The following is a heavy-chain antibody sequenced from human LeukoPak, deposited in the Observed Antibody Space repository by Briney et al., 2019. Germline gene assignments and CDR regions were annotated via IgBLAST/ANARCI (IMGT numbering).Heavy chain of an antibody. CDR2: ISSSGDNT. CDR3: AKEGGYSSTWC. J-gene: IGHJ4*02. D-gene: IGHD6-13*01. Sequence: GGSLRLSCAASGFTFSSYWMTWVRQVPGKGLEWVSGISSSGDNTYYADFVKGRFTISRDNHKNTLHLQMNGLRADDTAIYYCAKEGGYSSTWCWGQGALVTVSS. CDR1: GFTFSSYW. V-gene: IGHV3-23*01.